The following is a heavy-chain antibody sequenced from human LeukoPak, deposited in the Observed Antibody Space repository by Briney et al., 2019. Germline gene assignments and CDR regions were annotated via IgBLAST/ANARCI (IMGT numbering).Heavy chain of an antibody. CDR3: AKVLKWELLWRGFDY. J-gene: IGHJ4*02. CDR2: IGGSGDNT. D-gene: IGHD1-26*01. CDR1: GFSFNAYA. Sequence: PGGSLRLSCVASGFSFNAYAMSWVRQAPGKGLEWVSGIGGSGDNTYYADSVKGRFTISRDNSKNTLSLQMDSLRAEDTAIYYCAKVLKWELLWRGFDYWGQGTLVTVSS. V-gene: IGHV3-23*01.